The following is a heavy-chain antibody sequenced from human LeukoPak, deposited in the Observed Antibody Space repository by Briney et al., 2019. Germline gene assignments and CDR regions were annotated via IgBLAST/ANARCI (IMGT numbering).Heavy chain of an antibody. J-gene: IGHJ3*02. CDR2: ISSSSSYI. V-gene: IGHV3-21*01. CDR1: GFTFSSYS. CDR3: ATYMITFGGVIVVDAFDI. D-gene: IGHD3-16*02. Sequence: GGSLRLSCAASGFTFSSYSMNWVRQAPGKGLEWVSSISSSSSYIYYADSVKGRFTISRDNAKNSLYLQMNSLRAEDAAVYYCATYMITFGGVIVVDAFDIWGQGTTVTVSS.